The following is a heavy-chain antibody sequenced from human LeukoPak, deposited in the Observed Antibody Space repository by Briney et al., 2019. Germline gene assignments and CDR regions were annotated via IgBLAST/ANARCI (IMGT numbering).Heavy chain of an antibody. CDR3: ARDAGYYYDSSGYFTYYFDY. D-gene: IGHD3-22*01. V-gene: IGHV3-21*01. CDR1: GFTFSSYS. CDR2: ISSSSSYI. Sequence: GGSLRLSCAAPGFTFSSYSMNWVRQAPGKGLEWVSSISSSSSYIYYADSVKGRFTISRDNAKNSLYLQMNSLRAEDTAVYYCARDAGYYYDSSGYFTYYFDYWGQGTLVTVSS. J-gene: IGHJ4*02.